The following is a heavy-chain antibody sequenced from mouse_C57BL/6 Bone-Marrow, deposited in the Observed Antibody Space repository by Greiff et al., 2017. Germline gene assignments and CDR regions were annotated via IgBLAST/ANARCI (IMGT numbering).Heavy chain of an antibody. Sequence: EVQVVESGGGLVKPGGSLKLSCAASGFTFSDYGMHWVRQAPEKGLEWVAYISSGSSTIYYADTVKGRFTISRDNAKNTLFLQMTSLRSEDTAMYYCASGCSYTFSWFAYWGQGTLVTVSA. CDR2: ISSGSSTI. V-gene: IGHV5-17*01. J-gene: IGHJ3*01. CDR1: GFTFSDYG. CDR3: ASGCSYTFSWFAY. D-gene: IGHD1-1*02.